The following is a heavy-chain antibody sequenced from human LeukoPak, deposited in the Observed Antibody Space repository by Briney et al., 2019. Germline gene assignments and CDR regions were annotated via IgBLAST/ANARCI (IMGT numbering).Heavy chain of an antibody. J-gene: IGHJ4*02. CDR3: AGDDGSYYFDY. CDR2: IIPIFSTA. CDR1: GGTFSSYA. Sequence: SVKVSCKASGGTFSSYAISWVRQAPGQGLEWMGRIIPIFSTANYAQKFQGRVTITTDESTSTAYMELSSLRSEDTAVYYCAGDDGSYYFDYWRQGTLVTVSS. V-gene: IGHV1-69*05. D-gene: IGHD1-26*01.